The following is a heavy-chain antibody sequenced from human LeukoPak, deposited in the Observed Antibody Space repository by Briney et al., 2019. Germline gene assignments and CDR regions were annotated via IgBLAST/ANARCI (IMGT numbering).Heavy chain of an antibody. J-gene: IGHJ2*01. V-gene: IGHV4-59*08. CDR1: GGSISSYY. CDR3: ARMVGPRYFDL. Sequence: SETLSLTCTVSGGSISSYYWSWIRQPPGKGLEWIGYIYYSGSTNYNPSLKCRVTISVDTSKNQFSLKLSSVTAADTAVYYCARMVGPRYFDLWGRGTLVTVSS. D-gene: IGHD1-26*01. CDR2: IYYSGST.